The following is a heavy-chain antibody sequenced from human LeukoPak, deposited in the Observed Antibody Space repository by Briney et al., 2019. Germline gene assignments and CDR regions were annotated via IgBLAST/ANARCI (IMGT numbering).Heavy chain of an antibody. CDR2: INRDGSST. V-gene: IGHV3-74*01. CDR3: VRDDSSHFDY. CDR1: GFTFRSYW. Sequence: GGSLRLSCAASGFTFRSYWMHWVRQAPGKGLVWVSRINRDGSSTNYADSVKGRFTISRDNAKNTLYLQMNSLRAEDTAVYYCVRDDSSHFDYWGEGALVTVSS. J-gene: IGHJ4*02. D-gene: IGHD6-13*01.